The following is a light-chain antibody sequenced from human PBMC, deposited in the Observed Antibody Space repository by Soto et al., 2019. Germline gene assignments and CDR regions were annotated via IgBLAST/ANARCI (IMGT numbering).Light chain of an antibody. CDR3: QQFFSAVLT. CDR1: EPINTF. CDR2: GAS. Sequence: DLPLTQSPSSLSASLGDSITITCRASEPINTFLNWYQVQPGKAPRLLVYGASYLQVGVPVRFRGSGSGTLFTLTIDNLQREDLASYFCQQFFSAVLTFGGGT. V-gene: IGKV1-39*01. J-gene: IGKJ4*01.